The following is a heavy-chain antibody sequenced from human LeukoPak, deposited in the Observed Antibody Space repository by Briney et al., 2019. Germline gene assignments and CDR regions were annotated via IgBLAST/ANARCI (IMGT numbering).Heavy chain of an antibody. D-gene: IGHD1-26*01. V-gene: IGHV4-34*01. J-gene: IGHJ6*02. CDR2: MTHSGTS. CDR3: ARGPWGGSQRNYHGLDV. Sequence: SETLSLTCAVYGGSFSAHSCGCVRQPPGNGLGCLGEMTHSGTSNYNPSLKSRVTTSADTSKNQYSLKLSSVTAADAAVYYCARGPWGGSQRNYHGLDVWGQGTTVTVSS. CDR1: GGSFSAHS.